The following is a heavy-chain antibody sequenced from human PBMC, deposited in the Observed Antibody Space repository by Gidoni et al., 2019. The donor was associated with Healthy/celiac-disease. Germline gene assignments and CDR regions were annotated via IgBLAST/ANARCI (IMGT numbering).Heavy chain of an antibody. V-gene: IGHV1-69*01. CDR2: IIPIFGTA. D-gene: IGHD4-17*01. Sequence: QVQLVQSGAEVKKPGSSVKVSCKASGGTFSSYAISWVRQAPGQGLEWMGGIIPIFGTANYAQKFQGRVTITADEFTSTAYMELSSLRSEDTAVYYCARIYHDYGDYWESYFDYWGQGTLVTVSS. CDR3: ARIYHDYGDYWESYFDY. CDR1: GGTFSSYA. J-gene: IGHJ4*02.